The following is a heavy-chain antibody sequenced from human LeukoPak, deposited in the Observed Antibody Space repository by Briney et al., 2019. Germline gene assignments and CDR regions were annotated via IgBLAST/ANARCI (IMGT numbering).Heavy chain of an antibody. CDR3: ARDIHPHERLVLLL. Sequence: GGSLRLSCAASGFTFSSYSMNWGRQAPGKGLEWVSSISSSGSYTYYADSVKGRFTISRDNAKNSLYLQMNSLRAEDTAVYYCARDIHPHERLVLLLWGQGTLVTVSS. D-gene: IGHD6-13*01. CDR2: ISSSGSYT. V-gene: IGHV3-21*01. CDR1: GFTFSSYS. J-gene: IGHJ4*02.